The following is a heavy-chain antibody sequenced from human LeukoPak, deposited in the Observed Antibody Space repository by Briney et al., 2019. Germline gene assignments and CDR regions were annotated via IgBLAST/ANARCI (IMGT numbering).Heavy chain of an antibody. Sequence: SETLSLTCAVYGGSFSGYYWNWIRQPPGKGLEWIGEINHSGSTHYNPSFKSRVTISVDTSKNQFPLRLSSVTAADTALYYCARGPDSGSYFAWFDPWGQGTLVTVSS. J-gene: IGHJ5*02. D-gene: IGHD3-10*01. CDR3: ARGPDSGSYFAWFDP. V-gene: IGHV4-34*01. CDR1: GGSFSGYY. CDR2: INHSGST.